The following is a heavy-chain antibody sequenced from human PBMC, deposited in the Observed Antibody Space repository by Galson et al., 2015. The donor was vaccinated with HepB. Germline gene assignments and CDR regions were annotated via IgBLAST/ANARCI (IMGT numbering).Heavy chain of an antibody. D-gene: IGHD2-15*01. CDR2: ICHSGNSR. CDR1: GFTFTHYA. J-gene: IGHJ6*02. CDR3: ARDPQFCSGSNCNSTHHFHHDLDV. V-gene: IGHV3-23*01. Sequence: SLRLSCAASGFTFTHYAMTWVRRAPGKGLEWVSSICHSGNSRYYSDFVRGRFAISRDSSKNTLYILMNSLRGEDTAVYHCARDPQFCSGSNCNSTHHFHHDLDVWGQGTMVTVSS.